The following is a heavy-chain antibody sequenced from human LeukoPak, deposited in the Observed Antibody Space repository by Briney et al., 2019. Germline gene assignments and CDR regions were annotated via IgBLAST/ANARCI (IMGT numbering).Heavy chain of an antibody. CDR3: ARNSNGMSN. Sequence: GGSLRLSCVASGFTFTNYGMMWVRQAPGKGLVWVSYINSDGRSTTYADSVKGRFTISRDNAKNTLYLQMSSLRADDTAMYYCARNSNGMSNWGQGTLVSVSS. CDR2: INSDGRST. CDR1: GFTFTNYG. D-gene: IGHD2-8*01. J-gene: IGHJ4*02. V-gene: IGHV3-74*01.